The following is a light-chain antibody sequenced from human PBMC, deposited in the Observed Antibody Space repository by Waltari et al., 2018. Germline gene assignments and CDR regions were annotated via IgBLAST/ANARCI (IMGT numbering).Light chain of an antibody. Sequence: ELVFTHSPGTLSFSPGERGTLSCRASQSVSRFLAWYQQKPGQAPRLLIYGASTRATGIPDRFSGSGSGTDFSLTISRLEPEDFAVYYCQKYDRLPATFGQGTKVEIK. CDR3: QKYDRLPAT. J-gene: IGKJ1*01. CDR2: GAS. V-gene: IGKV3-20*01. CDR1: QSVSRF.